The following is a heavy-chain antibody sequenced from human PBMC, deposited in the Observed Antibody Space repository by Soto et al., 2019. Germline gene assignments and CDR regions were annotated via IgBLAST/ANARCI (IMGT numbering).Heavy chain of an antibody. CDR3: ARPTTVVRDAFDI. CDR2: INHSGST. J-gene: IGHJ3*02. D-gene: IGHD4-17*01. CDR1: GGSFSGYY. V-gene: IGHV4-34*01. Sequence: TLSLTCAVYGGSFSGYYWSWIRQPPGKGQEWIGEINHSGSTNYNPSLKSRVTISVDTSKNQFSLKLSSVTAADTAVYYCARPTTVVRDAFDIWGQGTMVTVSS.